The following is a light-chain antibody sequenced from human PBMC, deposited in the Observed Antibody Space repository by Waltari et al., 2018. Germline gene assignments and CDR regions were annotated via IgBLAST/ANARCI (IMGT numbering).Light chain of an antibody. CDR1: SSDIGKFNH. CDR2: EDD. V-gene: IGLV2-23*01. J-gene: IGLJ1*01. CDR3: CLYAGDVTYV. Sequence: QSALTQPASVSGSPGQSITISCTGTSSDIGKFNHVSWYQQHPGKAPKLIIFEDDKRPFGVSSRFSASKSGNTASLIIAGLQVDDEADYFCCLYAGDVTYVFGAGTKVTVL.